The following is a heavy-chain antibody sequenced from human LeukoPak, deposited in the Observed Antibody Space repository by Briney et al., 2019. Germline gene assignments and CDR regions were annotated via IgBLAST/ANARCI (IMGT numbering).Heavy chain of an antibody. CDR3: GRVKWGSGSSPRPYGMDV. CDR1: GFTLRNYS. Sequence: KPGGSLRVSCAASGFTLRNYSMNWVRQAPGKGLEWVSAISGSSNNIHYADSVKGRFTISRDNGKNSLYLQMNSLRAEDTAVYYCGRVKWGSGSSPRPYGMDVWGQGTTVTVSS. V-gene: IGHV3-21*01. CDR2: ISGSSNNI. D-gene: IGHD3-10*01. J-gene: IGHJ6*02.